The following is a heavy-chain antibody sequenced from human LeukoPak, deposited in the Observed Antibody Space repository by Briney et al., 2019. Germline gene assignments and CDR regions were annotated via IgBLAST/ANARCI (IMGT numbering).Heavy chain of an antibody. J-gene: IGHJ4*02. CDR3: ARAKPYDNNGYSPELRY. CDR2: SDPNSGAT. CDR1: GYTFTSYY. D-gene: IGHD3-22*01. V-gene: IGHV1-2*02. Sequence: ASVKVSCKASGYTFTSYYMHWVRQAPGQGFEWLGWSDPNSGATKYEHFQGRVTMTWDTSIDTAYMELTRLRSDDTAVYYCARAKPYDNNGYSPELRYWGQGTLVTVSS.